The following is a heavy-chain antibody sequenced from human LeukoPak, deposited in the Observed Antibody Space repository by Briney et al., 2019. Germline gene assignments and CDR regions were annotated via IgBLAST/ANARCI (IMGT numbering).Heavy chain of an antibody. V-gene: IGHV3-11*04. D-gene: IGHD3-10*01. J-gene: IGHJ3*02. CDR2: ISSSGSTI. Sequence: PGGSLRLSCAASGFTFSDYYMSWIRQAPGKGLEWVSYISSSGSTIYYADSVKGRFTISRDNSKNTLYLQMNSLRPEDTAVYYCAKEGDYYGSGSYRDGFDIWGQGTRATVSS. CDR1: GFTFSDYY. CDR3: AKEGDYYGSGSYRDGFDI.